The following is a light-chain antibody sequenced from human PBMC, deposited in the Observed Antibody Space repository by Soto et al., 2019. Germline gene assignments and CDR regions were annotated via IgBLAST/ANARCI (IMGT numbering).Light chain of an antibody. V-gene: IGKV3-15*01. Sequence: EIVMAQSPATLSVSPGERATLSCRASQSVSGNLAWYQQKPGQAPRLLIYGASTRATGIPARFSGSGSGTEFTLTISSLQSEDFAVYSCQQYNNWHPAFGRGPKVEIK. J-gene: IGKJ1*01. CDR3: QQYNNWHPA. CDR2: GAS. CDR1: QSVSGN.